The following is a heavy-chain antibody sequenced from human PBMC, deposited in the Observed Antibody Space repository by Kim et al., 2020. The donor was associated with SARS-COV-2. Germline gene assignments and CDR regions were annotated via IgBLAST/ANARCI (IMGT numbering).Heavy chain of an antibody. CDR3: ARDTGLRYFDWLQDWYFDL. CDR1: GFTFSDYY. J-gene: IGHJ2*01. D-gene: IGHD3-9*01. CDR2: ISSSSSYT. Sequence: GGSLRLSCAASGFTFSDYYMSWVRQAPGKGLEWVSYISSSSSYTNYADSVKGRFTISRDNAKNSLYLQMNSLRAEDTAVYYCARDTGLRYFDWLQDWYFDLWGRGTLVTVSS. V-gene: IGHV3-11*06.